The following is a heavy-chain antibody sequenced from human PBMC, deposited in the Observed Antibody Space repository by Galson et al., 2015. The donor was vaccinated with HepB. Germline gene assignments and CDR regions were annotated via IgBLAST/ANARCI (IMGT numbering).Heavy chain of an antibody. CDR2: IRSKAYGGTT. D-gene: IGHD5-12*01. CDR1: GFTFGDYA. V-gene: IGHV3-49*04. J-gene: IGHJ4*02. CDR3: TRDRWDSGYDSGSNFDY. Sequence: LRLSCAASGFTFGDYAMSWVRQAPGKGLEWVGFIRSKAYGGTTEYAASVKGRFTISRDDSKSIAYLQMNSLKTEDTAVYYCTRDRWDSGYDSGSNFDYWGQGTLVTVSS.